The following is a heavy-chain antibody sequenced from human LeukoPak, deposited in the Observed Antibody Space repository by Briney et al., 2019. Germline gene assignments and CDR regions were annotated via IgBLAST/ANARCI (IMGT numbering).Heavy chain of an antibody. J-gene: IGHJ4*02. CDR3: ARAPGHMGFFDY. D-gene: IGHD2-21*01. CDR2: ISSSSAYI. Sequence: GGSLRLSCAASGFTFSSYNMNWVRQAPGKGLEWVSSISSSSAYIYYADSVMGRFTISRDNAKNSLYLQMNSLRAEDTAVYYCARAPGHMGFFDYWGQGSLVTVSS. V-gene: IGHV3-21*01. CDR1: GFTFSSYN.